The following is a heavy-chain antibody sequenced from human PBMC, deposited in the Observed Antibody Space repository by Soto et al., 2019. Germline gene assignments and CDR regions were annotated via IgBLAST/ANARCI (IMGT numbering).Heavy chain of an antibody. D-gene: IGHD6-6*01. V-gene: IGHV3-53*01. J-gene: IGHJ6*03. CDR1: GFTVSSNY. CDR3: AREEKQLGRRYYYYMDV. CDR2: IYSGGST. Sequence: GGSLRLSCAASGFTVSSNYMSWVRQAPGKGLEWVSVIYSGGSTYYADSVKGRFTISRDNSKNTLYLQMNSLRAKDTAVYYCAREEKQLGRRYYYYMDVWGKGTTVTVSS.